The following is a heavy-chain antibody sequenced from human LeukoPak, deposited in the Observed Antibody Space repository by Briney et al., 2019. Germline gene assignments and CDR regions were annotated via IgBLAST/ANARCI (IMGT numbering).Heavy chain of an antibody. CDR1: GFTFSSSA. Sequence: PGGSLRLSCAASGFTFSSSAMSWVRQVPGKGLEWVSGISSSGGSTNYADSVRGRFTISRDNSKNTLYVQMNSLRDEDAALYHCAKEQRWESPHDLDSWGQGTLVTVSS. CDR3: AKEQRWESPHDLDS. CDR2: ISSSGGST. J-gene: IGHJ4*02. V-gene: IGHV3-23*01. D-gene: IGHD1-26*01.